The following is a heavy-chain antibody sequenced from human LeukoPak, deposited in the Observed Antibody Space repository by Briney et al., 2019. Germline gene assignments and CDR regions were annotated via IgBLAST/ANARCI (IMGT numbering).Heavy chain of an antibody. CDR2: ISRGVGST. Sequence: HPGGSLRLSCAASGFIFSSYAMSWVRQAPGKGLECVSAISRGVGSTYYADSVKGRFTISRDNSKNTLYLQMNNLRADDTAVYYCAKKGQSDDYGKPDWGQGTLVTVSS. J-gene: IGHJ4*02. V-gene: IGHV3-23*01. CDR1: GFIFSSYA. D-gene: IGHD4-17*01. CDR3: AKKGQSDDYGKPD.